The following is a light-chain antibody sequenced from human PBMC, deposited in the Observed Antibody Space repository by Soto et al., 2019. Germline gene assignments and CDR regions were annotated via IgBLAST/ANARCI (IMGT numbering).Light chain of an antibody. CDR3: QQYDNWPWT. J-gene: IGKJ1*01. CDR1: QSISGT. Sequence: EIVMTQSPSTLSVSPWERATLSFRASQSISGTLAWYQQKPGQAPRLLIYGASTRAAGFPARFSGSGSGTDFTLTISSLQSEDFAVYYCQQYDNWPWTFGQGTKVDI. V-gene: IGKV3-15*01. CDR2: GAS.